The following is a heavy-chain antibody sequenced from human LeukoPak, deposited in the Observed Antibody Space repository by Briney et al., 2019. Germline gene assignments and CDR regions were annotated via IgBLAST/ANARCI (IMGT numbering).Heavy chain of an antibody. J-gene: IGHJ4*02. V-gene: IGHV3-48*03. D-gene: IGHD6-19*01. CDR3: AREWSSGWTYDY. CDR2: ISSSGGTI. CDR1: GFTFSSYE. Sequence: PGGSLRLSCAASGFTFSSYEMNWVRQAPGKGLEWVSYISSSGGTIYYADSVKGRFTISRDNAKNSLYLQMNSLRAEDTAVYYCAREWSSGWTYDYWGQGTLVTVSS.